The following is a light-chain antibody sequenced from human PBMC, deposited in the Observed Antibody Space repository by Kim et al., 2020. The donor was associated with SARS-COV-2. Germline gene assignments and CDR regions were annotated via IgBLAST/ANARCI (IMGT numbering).Light chain of an antibody. V-gene: IGKV3-15*01. Sequence: SVSPGERATLSCRASKSVTTNLAWYQQKPGQAPRLLIYDASTRATGISARFSGSGSGTEFTLTISSLQSEDFAVYYCQQYNDWWTFGQGTKVDIK. CDR2: DAS. CDR3: QQYNDWWT. J-gene: IGKJ1*01. CDR1: KSVTTN.